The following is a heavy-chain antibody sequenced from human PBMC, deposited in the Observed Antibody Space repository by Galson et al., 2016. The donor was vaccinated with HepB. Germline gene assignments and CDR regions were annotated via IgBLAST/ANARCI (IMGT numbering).Heavy chain of an antibody. V-gene: IGHV3-7*03. D-gene: IGHD1-14*01. CDR3: ARRNLLDY. J-gene: IGHJ4*02. CDR2: IKLDGSDK. CDR1: GFTFRSYW. Sequence: CAASGFTFRSYWMSWVRQAPGKGLEWVANIKLDGSDKFYVDSVKGRFTISRDNAKNSVYLQMNSPRAEDTAVYYCARRNLLDYWGQGTLVAISS.